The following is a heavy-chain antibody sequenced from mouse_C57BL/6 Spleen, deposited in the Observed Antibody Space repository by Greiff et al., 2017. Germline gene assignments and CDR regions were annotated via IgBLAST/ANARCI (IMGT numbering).Heavy chain of an antibody. V-gene: IGHV14-2*01. J-gene: IGHJ4*01. CDR2: IDPEDGDT. D-gene: IGHD1-1*02. Sequence: EVQLQQPGAELVKPGASVKLSCTASGFNIKDYYMHWVKQRTEQGLEWIGRIDPEDGDTKYAPKCPGKATITADTTSTTAYLQLSSLTSEDAAVYYCARAYGHYAMDYWGQGTSVTVSS. CDR3: ARAYGHYAMDY. CDR1: GFNIKDYY.